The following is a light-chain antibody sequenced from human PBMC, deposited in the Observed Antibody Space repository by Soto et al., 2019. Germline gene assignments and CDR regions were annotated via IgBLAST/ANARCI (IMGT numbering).Light chain of an antibody. J-gene: IGKJ3*01. V-gene: IGKV1-39*01. CDR1: QSISSY. CDR3: QQSYSTPG. Sequence: DIQMTQSPSSLSASVGDRVTITCRASQSISSYLNWYQQKPGKAPKLLIYAASSLQSGVPSRFSGSGSATDCTLTISSLQPEDFATYYCQQSYSTPGFGPGTKVDIK. CDR2: AAS.